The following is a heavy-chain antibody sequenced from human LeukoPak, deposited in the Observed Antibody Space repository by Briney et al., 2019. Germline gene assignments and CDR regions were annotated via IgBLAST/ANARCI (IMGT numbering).Heavy chain of an antibody. J-gene: IGHJ5*02. CDR1: GFTFSSHW. D-gene: IGHD1-20*01. CDR3: ARGRVTGTYNWFDP. CDR2: VKQDVGEK. Sequence: PGGSLRLSCAASGFTFSSHWMSWVRQAPGKGLEWVASVKQDVGEKYYVDSVKGRFTISRDNAKNSLSLHMNSLRVEDTAVYYCARGRVTGTYNWFDPWGQGTLVTVSS. V-gene: IGHV3-7*01.